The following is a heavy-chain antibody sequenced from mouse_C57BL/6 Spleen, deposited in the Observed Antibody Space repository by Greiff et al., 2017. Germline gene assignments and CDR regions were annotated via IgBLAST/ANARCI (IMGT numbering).Heavy chain of an antibody. CDR2: IYPGDGDT. CDR1: GYAFSSYW. Sequence: VKLVESGAELVKPGASVKISCKASGYAFSSYWMNWVKQRPGKGLEWIGQIYPGDGDTNYNGKFKGKATLTADKSSSTAYMQLSSLTSEDSAVYFCARGGLNTKNYYYAMDYWGQGTSVTVSS. CDR3: ARGGLNTKNYYYAMDY. V-gene: IGHV1-80*01. J-gene: IGHJ4*01. D-gene: IGHD2-4*01.